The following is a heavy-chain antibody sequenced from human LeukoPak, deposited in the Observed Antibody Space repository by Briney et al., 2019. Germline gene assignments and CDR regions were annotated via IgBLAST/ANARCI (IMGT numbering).Heavy chain of an antibody. D-gene: IGHD1-26*01. V-gene: IGHV3-7*01. J-gene: IGHJ4*02. Sequence: GGSLRLSCAASGFTFSSYWMSWVRQAPGRGLEWVANIKQDGSEKHYVDSVKGRFTISRDNAKNSLYLQMNSLRAEDTAVYYCARDHRVAGATGSSDYWGQGTLVTVSS. CDR2: IKQDGSEK. CDR1: GFTFSSYW. CDR3: ARDHRVAGATGSSDY.